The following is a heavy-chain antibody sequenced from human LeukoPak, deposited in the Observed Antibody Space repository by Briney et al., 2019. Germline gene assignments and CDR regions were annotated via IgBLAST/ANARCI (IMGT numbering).Heavy chain of an antibody. V-gene: IGHV1-18*01. CDR2: ISAYNGNT. CDR1: GYTFTSYG. D-gene: IGHD2-15*01. CDR3: ARDHLSTGDIGDPGY. J-gene: IGHJ4*02. Sequence: GASVKVSCKASGYTFTSYGISWVRQAPGQGLEWMGWISAYNGNTNYAQKLQGRVTMTTDTSTSTAYMELRSLRSDDTAVYYCARDHLSTGDIGDPGYWGQGTLVTVSS.